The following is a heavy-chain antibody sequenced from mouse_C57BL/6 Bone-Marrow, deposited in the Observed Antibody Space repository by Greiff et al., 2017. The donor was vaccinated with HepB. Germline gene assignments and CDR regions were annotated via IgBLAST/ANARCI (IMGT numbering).Heavy chain of an antibody. Sequence: QVQLQHPGAELVKPGASVKLSCKASGYTFTSYWMQWVKQRPGQGLEWIGEIDPSDSYTNYNQKFKGKATLTVDTSSSTAYMQLSSLTSEDSAVYYCAKLDFDYWGQGTTLTVSS. CDR1: GYTFTSYW. CDR2: IDPSDSYT. D-gene: IGHD4-1*01. V-gene: IGHV1-50*01. CDR3: AKLDFDY. J-gene: IGHJ2*01.